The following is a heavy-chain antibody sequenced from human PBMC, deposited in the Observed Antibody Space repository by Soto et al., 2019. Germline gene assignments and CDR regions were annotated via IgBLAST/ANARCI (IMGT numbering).Heavy chain of an antibody. J-gene: IGHJ4*02. CDR1: DFDFSSYG. D-gene: IGHD3-10*01. CDR3: ARDSGWPILNFDN. CDR2: SSYDGRET. Sequence: GGSLRLSCAASDFDFSSYGIHWVRQAPGKGLEWVAASSYDGRETFYADSAKGRFAVSKEMSKNTAFLQMNALRHEDTAVYFCARDSGWPILNFDNWGQGTPVTVSS. V-gene: IGHV3-30*03.